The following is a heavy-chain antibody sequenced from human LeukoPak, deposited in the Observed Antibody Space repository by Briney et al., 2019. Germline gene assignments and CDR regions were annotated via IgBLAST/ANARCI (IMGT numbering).Heavy chain of an antibody. V-gene: IGHV3-21*01. Sequence: RRSLRLSCAASGFTFSDYGVHWVRQAPGKGLEWVSSISTSSTYIYYADSVKGRFTISRDNAKNSLYLQMNSLRAEDTAVYYCARDPPFIIGTTFFDYWGQGTLVTVPS. CDR3: ARDPPFIIGTTFFDY. CDR1: GFTFSDYG. CDR2: ISTSSTYI. J-gene: IGHJ4*02. D-gene: IGHD1-20*01.